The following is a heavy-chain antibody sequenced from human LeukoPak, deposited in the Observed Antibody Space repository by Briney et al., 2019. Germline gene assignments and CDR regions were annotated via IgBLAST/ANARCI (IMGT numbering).Heavy chain of an antibody. D-gene: IGHD3-22*01. J-gene: IGHJ3*02. CDR2: IYYSGST. V-gene: IGHV4-39*01. CDR1: GGSISSSSYH. CDR3: ARHAATLGDYDSSGYYNDGLGI. Sequence: PSQTLSLTCTVSGGSISSSSYHWGWIRQPPGKGLEWIGSIYYSGSTYYNPSLKSRVTISVDTSKNQFSLKLSSVTAADTAVYYCARHAATLGDYDSSGYYNDGLGIWGQGTMVTVSS.